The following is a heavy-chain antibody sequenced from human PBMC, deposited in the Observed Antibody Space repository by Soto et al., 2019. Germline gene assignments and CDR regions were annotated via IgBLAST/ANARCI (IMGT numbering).Heavy chain of an antibody. CDR3: AKGIYSYGSSYFES. CDR1: GFIFSSFG. Sequence: QVQLVESGGGVVQPGRSLRLSCVGSGFIFSSFGLHWVRQPPGKGLEWVAVIAFDGSDEYYGDSVKGRFSISRDNSKSTLYLQMNSLRPEDAAVYYCAKGIYSYGSSYFESWDQGNLVSVSS. CDR2: IAFDGSDE. V-gene: IGHV3-30*18. J-gene: IGHJ4*02. D-gene: IGHD5-18*01.